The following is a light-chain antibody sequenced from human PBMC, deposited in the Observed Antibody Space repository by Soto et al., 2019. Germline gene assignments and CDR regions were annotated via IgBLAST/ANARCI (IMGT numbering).Light chain of an antibody. CDR3: GTWDSSLSAVV. Sequence: QAVVTQPPSVSAAPGQKVTISCSGGSSNIGNNYVSWYQQLPGTAPKLLIYENNKRPSGIPDRFSGSKSGTSATLGITGLQTGDEADYYCGTWDSSLSAVVFGGGTKLTVL. CDR1: SSNIGNNY. J-gene: IGLJ2*01. CDR2: ENN. V-gene: IGLV1-51*01.